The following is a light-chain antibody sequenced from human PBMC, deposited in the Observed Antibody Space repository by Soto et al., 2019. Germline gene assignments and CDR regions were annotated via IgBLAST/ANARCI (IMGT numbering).Light chain of an antibody. CDR1: QTVSSNY. Sequence: EIVLTQSPGTLSLSPGEGATLSCWASQTVSSNYLAWYQQRPGQAPRLIIYGASSRATGIPDRFSGSGSGTDFTLTISSLEPEDFAVYYCQQRSNWPPITFGQGTRLEIK. V-gene: IGKV3D-20*02. CDR2: GAS. CDR3: QQRSNWPPIT. J-gene: IGKJ5*01.